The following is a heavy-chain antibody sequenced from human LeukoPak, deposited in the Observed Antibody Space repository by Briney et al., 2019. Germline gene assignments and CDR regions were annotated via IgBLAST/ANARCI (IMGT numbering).Heavy chain of an antibody. V-gene: IGHV3-23*01. Sequence: GGSLRLSCAASGFFFSDSAMAWVRQAPGKGLEWVSTTTGRGDNTHYADSVKGRFTFSRDNSKNTLYLQMNSLTAEDTALYYCALNWNCDYWGQGTLVTVSS. CDR2: TTGRGDNT. J-gene: IGHJ4*02. CDR3: ALNWNCDY. D-gene: IGHD1-1*01. CDR1: GFFFSDSA.